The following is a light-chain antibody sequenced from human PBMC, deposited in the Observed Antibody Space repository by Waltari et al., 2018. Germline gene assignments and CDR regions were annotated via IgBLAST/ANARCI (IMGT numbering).Light chain of an antibody. V-gene: IGKV4-1*01. CDR3: LQYYTTPRT. CDR1: PSVLYSSNNKNY. CDR2: WAS. Sequence: DIVMTQSPDSLAVSLGERATINCKSSPSVLYSSNNKNYLAWYQHKPGQPPKLLIYWASTRESGVPDRFSGSGSGTDFTLTISSLQAEDVAVYYCLQYYTTPRTFGQGTKLEIK. J-gene: IGKJ2*01.